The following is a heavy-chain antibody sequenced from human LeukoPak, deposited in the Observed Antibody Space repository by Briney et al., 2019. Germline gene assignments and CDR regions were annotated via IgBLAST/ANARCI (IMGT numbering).Heavy chain of an antibody. CDR1: GYTFTGYY. CDR2: INPNSGGT. V-gene: IGHV1-2*02. Sequence: EASVKVSCKASGYTFTGYYMHWVRQAPGQGLEWMGWINPNSGGTNYAQKFQGRVTMTRDTSTSTVYMELSSLRSEDTAVYYCAREAYSSTWYGRDYWGQGTLVTVSS. D-gene: IGHD6-13*01. J-gene: IGHJ4*02. CDR3: AREAYSSTWYGRDY.